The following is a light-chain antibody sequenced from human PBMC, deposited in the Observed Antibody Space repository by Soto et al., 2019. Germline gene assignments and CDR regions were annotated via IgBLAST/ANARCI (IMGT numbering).Light chain of an antibody. CDR1: QSVNSNY. CDR2: FIS. CDR3: QQHGNSRIR. V-gene: IGKV3D-7*01. J-gene: IGKJ5*01. Sequence: EMVSTPFSATVSGRDGERTSXSCRASQSVNSNYLALYQQKPGQAPRLLIYFISNSATSIPDRFSPSGSGTEFTLTISSVQPEDFGAYYCQQHGNSRIRVGQGTPMDI.